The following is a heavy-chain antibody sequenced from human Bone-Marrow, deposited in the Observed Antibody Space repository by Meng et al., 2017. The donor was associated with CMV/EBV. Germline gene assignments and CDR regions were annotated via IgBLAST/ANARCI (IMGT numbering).Heavy chain of an antibody. CDR2: IKQDGSEK. CDR1: GFTFSNYW. Sequence: GESLKISCAASGFTFSNYWMSWVRQAPGKGLEWVDNIKQDGSEKYYVDSVKGRFTISRDNAKNSLYLQMNSLRAEDTAVYYCARDYDFWSGYHYGMDVWGQGTTVTVSS. CDR3: ARDYDFWSGYHYGMDV. J-gene: IGHJ6*02. D-gene: IGHD3-3*01. V-gene: IGHV3-7*01.